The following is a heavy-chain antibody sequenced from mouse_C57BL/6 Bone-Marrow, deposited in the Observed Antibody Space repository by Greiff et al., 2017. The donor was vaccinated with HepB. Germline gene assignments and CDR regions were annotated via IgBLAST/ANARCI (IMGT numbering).Heavy chain of an antibody. CDR1: GYSITSGYY. V-gene: IGHV3-6*01. CDR3: ARETAQATDYDY. Sequence: EVQLQQSGPRLVKPSQSLSLTCSVTGYSITSGYYWNWLRQFPGNKLEWMGYISYDGSNNYNPSPKNRISITLDTSKNQFFLKLNSVTTEDTATYYCARETAQATDYDYWGQSTTLTVSS. D-gene: IGHD3-2*02. J-gene: IGHJ2*01. CDR2: ISYDGSN.